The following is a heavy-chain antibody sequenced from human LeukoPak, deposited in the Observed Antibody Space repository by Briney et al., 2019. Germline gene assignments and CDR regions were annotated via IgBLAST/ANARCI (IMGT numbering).Heavy chain of an antibody. J-gene: IGHJ5*02. CDR2: ITSTSGYI. CDR1: GFIFSSYS. CDR3: AKGYITAAGGLGGFDP. D-gene: IGHD6-13*01. V-gene: IGHV3-21*01. Sequence: GGSLRLSCAASGFIFSSYSMNWVRQAPGKGLEWVSSITSTSGYIYYADSVKGRFTISRDNSKNTLYLQMNSLRAEDTAVYYCAKGYITAAGGLGGFDPWGQGTLVTVSS.